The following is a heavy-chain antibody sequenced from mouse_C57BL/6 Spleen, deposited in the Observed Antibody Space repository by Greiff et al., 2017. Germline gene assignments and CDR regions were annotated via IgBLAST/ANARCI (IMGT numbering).Heavy chain of an antibody. CDR2: IDPSDSYT. CDR1: GYTFTSYW. J-gene: IGHJ1*03. D-gene: IGHD1-1*01. V-gene: IGHV1-69*01. CDR3: ARRNYYGSSYWYFDV. Sequence: QVQLQQSGAELVMPGASVKLSCKASGYTFTSYWMHWVKQRPGQGLEWIGEIDPSDSYTNYNQKFKGKSTLTVDKSSSTAYMQLSSLTSEDSAVYYCARRNYYGSSYWYFDVWGTGTMVTVSA.